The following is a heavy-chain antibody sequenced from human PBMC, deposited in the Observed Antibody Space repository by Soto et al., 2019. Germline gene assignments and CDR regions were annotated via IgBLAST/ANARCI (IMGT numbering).Heavy chain of an antibody. V-gene: IGHV1-18*01. J-gene: IGHJ4*02. CDR2: ISAYNGNT. CDR3: ARVGPYYDSSGYRTFDY. CDR1: GGTFTSYG. D-gene: IGHD3-22*01. Sequence: ASVKVSCKASGGTFTSYGISWVRQAPGQWLEWMGWISAYNGNTNYAQKLQGRVTMTTDTSTSTAYMELRSLRSDDTAVYYCARVGPYYDSSGYRTFDYWGQGTLVTVSS.